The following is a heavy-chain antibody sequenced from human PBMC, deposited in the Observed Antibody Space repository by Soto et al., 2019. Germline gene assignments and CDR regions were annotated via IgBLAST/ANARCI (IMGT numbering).Heavy chain of an antibody. CDR1: GGSISGYY. Sequence: SESLSLTCTVSGGSISGYYWSWIRQPPGKGLEWIGYIYYSGSTNYSPSLRSRVTMSVDTSNHQFSLKLSSVTAADTAAYFCGRHGPIYFYHYLDVWGKGTTVTVSS. V-gene: IGHV4-59*08. CDR2: IYYSGST. CDR3: GRHGPIYFYHYLDV. J-gene: IGHJ6*03.